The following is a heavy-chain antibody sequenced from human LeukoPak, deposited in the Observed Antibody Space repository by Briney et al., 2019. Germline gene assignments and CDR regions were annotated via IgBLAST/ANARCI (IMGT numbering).Heavy chain of an antibody. CDR2: ISSISSYI. J-gene: IGHJ4*02. CDR3: ARGDIVVVSAATDY. CDR1: GFTFSSYS. V-gene: IGHV3-21*01. Sequence: PGGSLRLSCAASGFTFSSYSMNWVRQAPGKGLEWVSSISSISSYIFYADSVKGRFTISRDNAKNSLYLQMNSLRAEDTAVYYCARGDIVVVSAATDYWGQGALVTVSS. D-gene: IGHD2-2*01.